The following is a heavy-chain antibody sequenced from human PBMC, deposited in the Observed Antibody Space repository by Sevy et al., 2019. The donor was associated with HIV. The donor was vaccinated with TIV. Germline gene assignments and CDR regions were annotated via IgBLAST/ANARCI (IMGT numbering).Heavy chain of an antibody. CDR3: ARGWGDRSGYYPLDY. J-gene: IGHJ4*02. CDR1: GFTVSSNY. Sequence: GGSLRLSCAASGFTVSSNYMSWVRQAPGKGLEWDSVIYSGGSTYYADSVKGGFTISRDNSKNTLYLQMNSLRAEDTAVYYCARGWGDRSGYYPLDYWGQGTLVTVSS. D-gene: IGHD3-22*01. V-gene: IGHV3-66*01. CDR2: IYSGGST.